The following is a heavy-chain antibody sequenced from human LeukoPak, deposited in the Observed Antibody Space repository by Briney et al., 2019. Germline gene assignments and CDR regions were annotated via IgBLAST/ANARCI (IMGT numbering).Heavy chain of an antibody. V-gene: IGHV3-23*01. Sequence: GGSLRLSCAASGFTFSTYAMSWVRQAPGKGLEWVSGISGSGGSTYYADSVKGRFPISRDTAKNTLYLQMNSLRAEDTAVFYCAKEAFITTVRGVNYYYGMDVWGQGTTVAVSS. D-gene: IGHD3-10*01. CDR1: GFTFSTYA. CDR2: ISGSGGST. CDR3: AKEAFITTVRGVNYYYGMDV. J-gene: IGHJ6*02.